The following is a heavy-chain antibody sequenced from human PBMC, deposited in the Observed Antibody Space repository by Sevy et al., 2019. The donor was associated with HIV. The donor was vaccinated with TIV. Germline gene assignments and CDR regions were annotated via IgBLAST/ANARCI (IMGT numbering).Heavy chain of an antibody. CDR1: GFTFGSYA. V-gene: IGHV3-30*04. J-gene: IGHJ4*02. Sequence: GGSLRLSCAASGFTFGSYAMHWVRQAPGKGLEWVAVISYDGSNKYYADSVKGRFTISRDNSKNTLYLQMNSLRAEDTAVYYCASRDSSGEDPDYWGQGTLVTVSS. CDR2: ISYDGSNK. CDR3: ASRDSSGEDPDY. D-gene: IGHD3-22*01.